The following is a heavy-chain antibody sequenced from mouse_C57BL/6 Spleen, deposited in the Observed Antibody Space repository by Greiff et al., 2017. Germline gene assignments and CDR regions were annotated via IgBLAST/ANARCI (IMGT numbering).Heavy chain of an antibody. D-gene: IGHD1-1*01. V-gene: IGHV1-82*01. Sequence: QVQLQQSGPELVKPGASVKISCKASGYAFSSSWMNWVKQRPGKGLEWIGRIYPGDGDTNYNGKFKGKATLTADKASSTAYMQLSSLTSEDSAVYVWAREEITTEEDYWGQCTALTVSS. CDR3: AREEITTEEDY. CDR2: IYPGDGDT. J-gene: IGHJ2*01. CDR1: GYAFSSSW.